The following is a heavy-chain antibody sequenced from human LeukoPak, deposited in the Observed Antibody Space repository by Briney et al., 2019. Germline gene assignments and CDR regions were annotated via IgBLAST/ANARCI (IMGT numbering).Heavy chain of an antibody. Sequence: PSETLSLTCTVSGDSIRNYYWSWIRQPPGKGLEWIGYINYSGATNYNPSLKSRVTISDDTTKNQFSLKLNSVTAADTAVYYCARVYDSSGYLAQYWFDPWGQGTLVIVSS. J-gene: IGHJ5*02. CDR1: GDSIRNYY. D-gene: IGHD3-22*01. V-gene: IGHV4-59*01. CDR2: INYSGAT. CDR3: ARVYDSSGYLAQYWFDP.